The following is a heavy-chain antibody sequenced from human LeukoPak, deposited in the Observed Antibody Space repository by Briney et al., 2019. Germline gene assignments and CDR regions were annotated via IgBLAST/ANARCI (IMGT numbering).Heavy chain of an antibody. CDR1: GYTFIRYY. D-gene: IGHD2-2*01. J-gene: IGHJ4*02. CDR3: ARSAMTSTPNFDY. CDR2: IYPNSGAT. Sequence: ASVKVSCKASGYTFIRYYMHRLRQAPGQGLEWMGWIYPNSGATNSAQKFEGRVTMTRDTSISTAYMELSRLRSDDTAVYYCARSAMTSTPNFDYWGQGTLVTVSS. V-gene: IGHV1-2*02.